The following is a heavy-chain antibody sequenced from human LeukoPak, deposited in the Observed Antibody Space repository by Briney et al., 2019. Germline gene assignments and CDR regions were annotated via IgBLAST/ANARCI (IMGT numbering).Heavy chain of an antibody. CDR1: GFSFTTSG. V-gene: IGHV3-53*01. CDR3: ASDYYGSGSYNY. Sequence: GGSLRLSCAASGFSFTTSGMSWVRQAPGKGLEWVSVIYSGGSTYYADSVKGRFTISRDNSKNTLYLQMNSLRAEDTAVYYCASDYYGSGSYNYWGQGTLVTVSS. CDR2: IYSGGST. D-gene: IGHD3-10*01. J-gene: IGHJ4*02.